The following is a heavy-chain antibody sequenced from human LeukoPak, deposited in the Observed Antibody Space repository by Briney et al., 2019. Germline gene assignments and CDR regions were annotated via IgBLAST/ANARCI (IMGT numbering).Heavy chain of an antibody. Sequence: GGSLRLSCAASGFTFSSYSMNWVRQAPGKGLEWVSSISSSSSYIYYADSVKGRFTISRDNAKNSLYLQMNSLRAEDTAVYYCAKDSVAYCGGDCYSLFDYWGQGTLVTVSS. V-gene: IGHV3-21*01. D-gene: IGHD2-21*01. CDR1: GFTFSSYS. J-gene: IGHJ4*02. CDR2: ISSSSSYI. CDR3: AKDSVAYCGGDCYSLFDY.